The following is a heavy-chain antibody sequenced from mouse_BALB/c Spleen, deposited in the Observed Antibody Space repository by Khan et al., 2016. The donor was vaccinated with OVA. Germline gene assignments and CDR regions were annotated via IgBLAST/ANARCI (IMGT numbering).Heavy chain of an antibody. J-gene: IGHJ2*01. CDR3: ATSDYYGYYFDY. D-gene: IGHD1-1*01. CDR2: ISGDSSTI. CDR1: GFTFSSYG. V-gene: IGHV5-17*02. Sequence: EVMLVESGGGLVQPGGSRKLSCAASGFTFSSYGMHWVRQAPEKGLEWVAYISGDSSTIYYTDTVKGRFTISRDNPKTTLSLQMTTLMSEDKAMYYCATSDYYGYYFDYWGPGTTLTVSS.